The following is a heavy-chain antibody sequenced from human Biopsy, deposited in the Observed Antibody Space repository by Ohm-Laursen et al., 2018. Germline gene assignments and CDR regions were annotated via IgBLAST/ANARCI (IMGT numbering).Heavy chain of an antibody. Sequence: SVKVSCKASGYSFTSYYMHWVRQAPGQGLEWMGMINPSGSTTSYPQIFQGRVTMTMDTSKSTVYMELSSLRSADTAVYFCARNTGWYGDLYYFDYWGQGTLVTVSS. D-gene: IGHD6-19*01. V-gene: IGHV1-46*01. CDR2: INPSGSTT. CDR3: ARNTGWYGDLYYFDY. J-gene: IGHJ4*02. CDR1: GYSFTSYY.